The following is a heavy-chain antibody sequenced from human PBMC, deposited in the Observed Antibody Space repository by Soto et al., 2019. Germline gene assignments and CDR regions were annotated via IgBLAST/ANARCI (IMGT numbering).Heavy chain of an antibody. J-gene: IGHJ4*02. D-gene: IGHD2-15*01. V-gene: IGHV3-30*03. Sequence: QVQLVESGGVVVQPGRSLRLSCVASGFTFSNNGIHWVRQAPGKGLEWVAVISSDGSKKYYADSVKGRFTISRDNSKNTLYLQMNSLRDEDTAVYYCAMDLYGGSSRFDYGGQGTLVTVSS. CDR1: GFTFSNNG. CDR2: ISSDGSKK. CDR3: AMDLYGGSSRFDY.